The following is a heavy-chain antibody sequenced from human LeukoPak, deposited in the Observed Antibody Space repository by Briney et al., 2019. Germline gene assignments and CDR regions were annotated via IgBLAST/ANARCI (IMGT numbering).Heavy chain of an antibody. J-gene: IGHJ4*02. D-gene: IGHD3-16*01. V-gene: IGHV1-18*01. CDR2: ISTYNGNT. Sequence: ASVKVSCKASGFTFTSYGSSWVRRAPGQGLEWMGWISTYNGNTIYAEKLQGRVTMTTDTSTSTAYLELRSLRSDDTAVYYCARKALNLGALGYWGQGTLVTVSS. CDR1: GFTFTSYG. CDR3: ARKALNLGALGY.